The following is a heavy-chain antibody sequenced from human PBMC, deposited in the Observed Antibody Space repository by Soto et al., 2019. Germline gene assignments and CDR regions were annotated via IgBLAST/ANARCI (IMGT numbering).Heavy chain of an antibody. Sequence: GGSLRLSCAASGFTFSNAWMSWVRQAPGKGLEWVGRIKSKTDGGTTDYAAPVKGRFTISRDDSKNTLYLQMNSLKTEDTAVYYCTTEYAYYGSGSYYYYYGMDVWGQGTTVTVSS. J-gene: IGHJ6*02. CDR1: GFTFSNAW. D-gene: IGHD3-10*01. CDR2: IKSKTDGGTT. V-gene: IGHV3-15*01. CDR3: TTEYAYYGSGSYYYYYGMDV.